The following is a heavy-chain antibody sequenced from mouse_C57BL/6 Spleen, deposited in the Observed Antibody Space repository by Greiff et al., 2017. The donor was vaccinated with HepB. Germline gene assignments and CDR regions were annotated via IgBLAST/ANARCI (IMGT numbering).Heavy chain of an antibody. CDR2: IRSKSNNYAT. J-gene: IGHJ1*03. CDR3: VRLRHYYGSSYDWYFDV. D-gene: IGHD1-1*01. V-gene: IGHV10-1*01. CDR1: GFSFNTYA. Sequence: EVQLVESGGGLVQPKGSLKLSCAASGFSFNTYAMNWVRQAPGKGLEWVARIRSKSNNYATYYADSVKDRFTISRDDSESMLYLQMNNLKTEDTAMYNSVRLRHYYGSSYDWYFDVWGTGTTVTVSS.